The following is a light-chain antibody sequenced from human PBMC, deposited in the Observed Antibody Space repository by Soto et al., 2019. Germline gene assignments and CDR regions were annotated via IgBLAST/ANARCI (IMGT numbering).Light chain of an antibody. CDR3: QHYGSSSWT. V-gene: IGKV3-20*01. J-gene: IGKJ1*01. Sequence: EIVLTQSPATLSLSPGERATLSCRASQSVSNFLAWYQHRPGQAPRLLIYAASSRATGIPVRFSGSGSGTDFTLSISRLEPEDFAVYYCQHYGSSSWTFGQGTKVDIK. CDR1: QSVSNF. CDR2: AAS.